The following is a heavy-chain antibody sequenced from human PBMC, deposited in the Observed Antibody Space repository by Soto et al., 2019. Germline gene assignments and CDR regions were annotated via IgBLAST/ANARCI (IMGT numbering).Heavy chain of an antibody. D-gene: IGHD6-13*01. Sequence: GGSLRLSCAASGFTFSSYSMNWVRQAPGKGLEWVSYISTSSSTIYYADSVKGRFTISRDNAKTSLYLQMNSLRAEDTALYYCAKDSGGSSWWSGSYYAMDVWGQGTTVTVS. CDR2: ISTSSSTI. CDR1: GFTFSSYS. V-gene: IGHV3-48*01. J-gene: IGHJ6*02. CDR3: AKDSGGSSWWSGSYYAMDV.